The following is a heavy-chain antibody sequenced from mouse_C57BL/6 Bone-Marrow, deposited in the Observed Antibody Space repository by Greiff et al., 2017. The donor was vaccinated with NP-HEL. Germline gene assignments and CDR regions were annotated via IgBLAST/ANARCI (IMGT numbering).Heavy chain of an antibody. V-gene: IGHV1-61*01. Sequence: QVQLKESGAELVRPGSSVKLSCKASGYTFTSYWMDWVKQRPGQGLEWIGNIYPSDSETHYNQKFKDKATLTVDKSSSTAYMQLSSLTSEDSAVYYCAREGQLRLLFAYWGQGTLVTVSA. D-gene: IGHD3-2*02. CDR1: GYTFTSYW. CDR3: AREGQLRLLFAY. CDR2: IYPSDSET. J-gene: IGHJ3*01.